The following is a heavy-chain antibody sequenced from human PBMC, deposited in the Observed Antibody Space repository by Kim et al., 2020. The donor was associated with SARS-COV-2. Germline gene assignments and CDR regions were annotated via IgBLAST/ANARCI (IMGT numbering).Heavy chain of an antibody. J-gene: IGHJ4*02. CDR2: INWNGGAT. V-gene: IGHV3-20*04. CDR3: ARLPHFSGARSYLWDY. D-gene: IGHD3-10*01. Sequence: GGSLRLSCVASGFDFGNFGMSWVRQVPGKGLQWVSHINWNGGATSYADSMRGRFTISRDNAKNSLFLQMNSLRTEDTAFYYCARLPHFSGARSYLWDYWGQGALITVSS. CDR1: GFDFGNFG.